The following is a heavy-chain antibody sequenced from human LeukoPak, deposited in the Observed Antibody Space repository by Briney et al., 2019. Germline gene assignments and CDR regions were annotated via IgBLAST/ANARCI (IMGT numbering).Heavy chain of an antibody. CDR1: GFTFSSYW. J-gene: IGHJ3*02. D-gene: IGHD3-3*01. CDR2: IKQDGSEK. V-gene: IGHV3-7*01. CDR3: ARDSHPFSLRFLEWHAFDI. Sequence: PGGSLRLSCAASGFTFSSYWMSWVRQAPGKGLEWVANIKQDGSEKYYVDSVKGRFTISRDNAKNSLYLQMNSLRAEDTAVYYCARDSHPFSLRFLEWHAFDIWGQGTMVTVSS.